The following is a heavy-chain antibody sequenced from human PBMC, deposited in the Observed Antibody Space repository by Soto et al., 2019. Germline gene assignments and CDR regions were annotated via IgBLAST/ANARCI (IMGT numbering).Heavy chain of an antibody. D-gene: IGHD5-18*01. Sequence: SVKFSCKASGGTFSSYAISWVRQAPGQGLEWMGGIIPIFGTANYAQKFQGRVTITADESTSTAYMELSSLRSEDTAVYYCARGRGYSYGPRFDYWGQGTLVTVSS. CDR1: GGTFSSYA. CDR3: ARGRGYSYGPRFDY. V-gene: IGHV1-69*13. CDR2: IIPIFGTA. J-gene: IGHJ4*02.